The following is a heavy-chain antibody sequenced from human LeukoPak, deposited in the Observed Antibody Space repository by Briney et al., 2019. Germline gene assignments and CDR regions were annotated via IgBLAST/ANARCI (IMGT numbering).Heavy chain of an antibody. D-gene: IGHD2-15*01. CDR3: ARDRGWFDP. Sequence: SEALSLTCTVSGGSISSGGYYWSWIRQPPGKGLEWIGYIYYSGSTNYNPSLKSRVTISVDTSKNQFSLKLSSVTAADTAVYYCARDRGWFDPWGQGTLVTVSS. J-gene: IGHJ5*02. CDR1: GGSISSGGYY. CDR2: IYYSGST. V-gene: IGHV4-61*08.